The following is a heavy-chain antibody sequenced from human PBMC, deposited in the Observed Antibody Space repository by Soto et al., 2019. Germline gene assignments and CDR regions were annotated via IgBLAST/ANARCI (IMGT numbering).Heavy chain of an antibody. CDR1: GDTVSSNSVA. D-gene: IGHD4-17*01. V-gene: IGHV6-1*01. Sequence: SQTLSLTCVGSGDTVSSNSVAWNWVRQSPSRGLEWLGRTYYRSRWYSDYAVSVRSRIDINADTSKNQVSLQLNSVTPEDTAVYYCAKDAVPGDGVWLAHDWGQGTVVTVSS. CDR2: TYYRSRWYS. CDR3: AKDAVPGDGVWLAHD. J-gene: IGHJ4*02.